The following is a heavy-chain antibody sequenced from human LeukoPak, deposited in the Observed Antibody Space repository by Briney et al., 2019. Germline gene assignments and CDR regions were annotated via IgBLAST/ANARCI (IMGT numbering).Heavy chain of an antibody. CDR1: GGTFSSYA. Sequence: GASVKVSCKASGGTFSSYAISWVRQAPGQGLEWMGGIIPIFGTANYAQKFQGRVTITADESTSTAYMELSSLRSEDTAVYYCARDLWGRNWFDPWGQGTLVTVSS. CDR2: IIPIFGTA. J-gene: IGHJ5*02. V-gene: IGHV1-69*13. D-gene: IGHD7-27*01. CDR3: ARDLWGRNWFDP.